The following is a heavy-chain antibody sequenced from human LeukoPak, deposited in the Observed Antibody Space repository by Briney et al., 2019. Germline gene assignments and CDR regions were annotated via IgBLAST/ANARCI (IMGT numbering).Heavy chain of an antibody. J-gene: IGHJ6*03. V-gene: IGHV4-39*07. Sequence: SETLSLTCTVSGGSISSSSYYWGWIRQPPGKGLEWIGSIYYSGSTYYNPSLKSRVTISVDTSKNQFSLKLSSVTAADTAVYYCARDGSGSYYYYMDVWGKGTTVTVSS. CDR3: ARDGSGSYYYYMDV. CDR1: GGSISSSSYY. D-gene: IGHD3-10*01. CDR2: IYYSGST.